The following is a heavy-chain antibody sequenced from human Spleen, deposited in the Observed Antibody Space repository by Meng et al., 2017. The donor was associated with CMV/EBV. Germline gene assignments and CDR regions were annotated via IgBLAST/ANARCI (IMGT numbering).Heavy chain of an antibody. CDR1: GFTFSSYS. Sequence: LSLTCAASGFTFSSYSMNWVRQAPGKGLEWVSYISSTVTTIYYAASVKGRFTISRDNAKNSLYLQMNSLRAEDTALYYCARGGLAVAAYWGQGTLVTVSS. D-gene: IGHD6-19*01. CDR2: ISSTVTTI. CDR3: ARGGLAVAAY. V-gene: IGHV3-48*04. J-gene: IGHJ4*02.